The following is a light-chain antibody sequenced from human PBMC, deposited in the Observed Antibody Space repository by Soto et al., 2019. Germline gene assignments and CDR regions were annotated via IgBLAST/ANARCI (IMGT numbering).Light chain of an antibody. CDR3: QQTFSTVIS. CDR2: ETS. J-gene: IGKJ4*01. V-gene: IGKV1-39*01. Sequence: DIQMTQSPSSISAALGDRVTITCRASQSISTYLHWYQVKPGQAPKLLIFETSRLQSGVPSRFSGSGSGTHFTLTISSLQPEDFATYYCQQTFSTVISFGGGTRWIS. CDR1: QSISTY.